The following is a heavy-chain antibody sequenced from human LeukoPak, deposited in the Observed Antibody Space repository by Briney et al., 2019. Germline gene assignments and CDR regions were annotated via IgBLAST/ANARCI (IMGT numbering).Heavy chain of an antibody. CDR1: GGTFSSYA. CDR3: ARDLVIAPKQNYYYYYMDV. Sequence: ASVKVSCKAAGGTFSSYAISWVRQAPGQGLEWMGRIIPIFGAANYAQKFQGRVTITTAESTSTAYMELSSLRSEDTAVYYCARDLVIAPKQNYYYYYMDVWGKGTTVTVSS. D-gene: IGHD6-13*01. CDR2: IIPIFGAA. V-gene: IGHV1-69*05. J-gene: IGHJ6*03.